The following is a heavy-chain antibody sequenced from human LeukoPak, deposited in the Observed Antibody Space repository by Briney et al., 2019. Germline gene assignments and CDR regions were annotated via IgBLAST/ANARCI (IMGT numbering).Heavy chain of an antibody. V-gene: IGHV3-66*01. CDR3: SRSLDY. Sequence: GGSLRLSCAASGFTVSSNYMSWVRQAPGKGLEWVSVIYSGGSTYYADSVKGRFTISRDNAKNSLYLQMNSLRAEDTAVYFCSRSLDYWGQGTLVTVSS. J-gene: IGHJ4*02. CDR2: IYSGGST. CDR1: GFTVSSNY.